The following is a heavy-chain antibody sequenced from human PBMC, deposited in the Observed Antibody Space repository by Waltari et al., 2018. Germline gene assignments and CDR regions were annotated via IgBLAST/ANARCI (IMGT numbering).Heavy chain of an antibody. CDR3: AKDPGDGGYDY. CDR1: GFTFDDYT. Sequence: EVQLVESGGVVVQPGGSLSLSCAASGFTFDDYTMHWVRQGPGKGLEWVSLISWDGGSTYYADSVKGRFTISRDNSKNSLYLQMNSLRTEDTALYYCAKDPGDGGYDYWGQGTLVTVSS. V-gene: IGHV3-43*01. J-gene: IGHJ4*02. D-gene: IGHD5-12*01. CDR2: ISWDGGST.